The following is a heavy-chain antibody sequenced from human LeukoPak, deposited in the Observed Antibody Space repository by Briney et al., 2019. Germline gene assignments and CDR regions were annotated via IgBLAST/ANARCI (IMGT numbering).Heavy chain of an antibody. Sequence: SETLSLTCTVSGGSISSGGYYWSWIRQHPGKGLEWIGYIYCSGSTYYNPSLKSRVTISVDTSKNQFSLKLSSVTAADTAVYYCAREVKGLAARYFDYWGQGTLATVSS. V-gene: IGHV4-31*03. CDR3: AREVKGLAARYFDY. D-gene: IGHD6-13*01. CDR2: IYCSGST. CDR1: GGSISSGGYY. J-gene: IGHJ4*02.